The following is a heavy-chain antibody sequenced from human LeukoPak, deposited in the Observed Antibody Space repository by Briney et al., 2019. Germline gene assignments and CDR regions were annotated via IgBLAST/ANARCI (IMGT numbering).Heavy chain of an antibody. V-gene: IGHV3-7*01. CDR3: VIGGDGSTYGYFVN. CDR2: INQDGSQK. CDR1: GFTFSSHW. J-gene: IGHJ4*02. Sequence: GGSLRLSCAGSGFTFSSHWIGWVRQAPGKGLEWAAHINQDGSQKYYVDSVEGRFAISRDNAKNSLYLQMNSLRAEDTAIYYCVIGGDGSTYGYFVNWGQGALVTVSS. D-gene: IGHD5-18*01.